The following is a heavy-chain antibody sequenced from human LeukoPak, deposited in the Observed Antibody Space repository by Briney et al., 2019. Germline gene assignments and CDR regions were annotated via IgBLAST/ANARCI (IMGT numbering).Heavy chain of an antibody. CDR3: AKTAHVLRFLEWLPEIYSFDY. CDR1: GFTFSNAW. Sequence: GGSLRLSCAASGFTFSNAWMSWVRQAPGKGLEWVGRIKSKTDGGTTDYAAPVKGRFTISRDDSKNTQYLQMNSLRAEDTAVYYCAKTAHVLRFLEWLPEIYSFDYWGQGTLVTVSS. D-gene: IGHD3-3*01. V-gene: IGHV3-15*01. CDR2: IKSKTDGGTT. J-gene: IGHJ4*02.